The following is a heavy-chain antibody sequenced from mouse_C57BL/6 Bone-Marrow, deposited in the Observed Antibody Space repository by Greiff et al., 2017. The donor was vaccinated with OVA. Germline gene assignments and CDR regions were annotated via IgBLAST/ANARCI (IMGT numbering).Heavy chain of an antibody. V-gene: IGHV1-81*01. J-gene: IGHJ4*01. CDR2: IYPRSGNT. D-gene: IGHD2-4*01. CDR3: AEVYDYPYDMDY. Sequence: VKVVESGAELARPGASVKLSCKASGYTFTSYGISWVKQRTGQGLEWIGEIYPRSGNTYYNEKFKGKATLTADKSSSTAYMELRRLTSEVSAVYFCAEVYDYPYDMDYWGQGPSVTVSS. CDR1: GYTFTSYG.